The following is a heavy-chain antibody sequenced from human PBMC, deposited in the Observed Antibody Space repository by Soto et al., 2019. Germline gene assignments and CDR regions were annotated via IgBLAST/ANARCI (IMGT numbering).Heavy chain of an antibody. J-gene: IGHJ4*02. V-gene: IGHV4-59*01. CDR3: ARGWLQPDF. CDR1: GDSITSSY. D-gene: IGHD5-12*01. Sequence: SETLSLTCTVSGDSITSSYWSWIRQPPGKGLEWIGYVYYSGTTNYNPSLKSRVTISVDTSKSQFSLKLTSVTAADTAVYFCARGWLQPDFWGQGTLVTVSS. CDR2: VYYSGTT.